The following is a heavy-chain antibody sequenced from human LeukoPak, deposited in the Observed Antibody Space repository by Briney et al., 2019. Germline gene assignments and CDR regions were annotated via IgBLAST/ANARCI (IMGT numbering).Heavy chain of an antibody. D-gene: IGHD3-22*01. Sequence: GASVKVSCKASGYTFTGYYMHWVRQAPGQGLEWMGRINPNSGGTNYAQKFQGRVTMTRDTSTSTVYMELSSLRSEDTAVYYCARSYYHFDYWGQGTLVTVSS. CDR1: GYTFTGYY. J-gene: IGHJ4*02. CDR3: ARSYYHFDY. V-gene: IGHV1-2*06. CDR2: INPNSGGT.